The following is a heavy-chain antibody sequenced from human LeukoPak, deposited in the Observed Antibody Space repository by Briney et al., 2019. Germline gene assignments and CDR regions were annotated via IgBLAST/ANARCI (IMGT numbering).Heavy chain of an antibody. CDR2: IYPGDSDT. V-gene: IGHV5-51*01. D-gene: IGHD3-22*01. Sequence: GESLKISCKGSGYSSTSYWIGWVRQMPGKGLEWMGIIYPGDSDTRYSPSFQGQVTISADKSISTAYLQWSSLKASDTAMYYCARHAPYYYDSSGYYGNWFDPWGQGTLVTVSS. J-gene: IGHJ5*02. CDR3: ARHAPYYYDSSGYYGNWFDP. CDR1: GYSSTSYW.